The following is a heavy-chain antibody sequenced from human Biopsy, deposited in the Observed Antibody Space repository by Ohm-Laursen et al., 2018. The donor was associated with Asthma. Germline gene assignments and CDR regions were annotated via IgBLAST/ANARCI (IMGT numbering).Heavy chain of an antibody. Sequence: SSVKVSCKASGGMFGNYAISWVRQAPGHGLEWMGTILTKFDITSYAEKFQGRVTITADKSMSTTYMELSRLRSEDTAVYYCARSYDTDSYPVLVLDYWGQGTLVTVSS. D-gene: IGHD3-22*01. CDR1: GGMFGNYA. V-gene: IGHV1-69*04. J-gene: IGHJ4*02. CDR2: ILTKFDIT. CDR3: ARSYDTDSYPVLVLDY.